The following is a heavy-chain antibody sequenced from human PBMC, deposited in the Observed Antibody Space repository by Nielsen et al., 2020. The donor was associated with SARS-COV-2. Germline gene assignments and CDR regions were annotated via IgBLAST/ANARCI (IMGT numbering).Heavy chain of an antibody. D-gene: IGHD2-15*01. V-gene: IGHV3-30*18. Sequence: GESLKISCAASGFTFSSYGMHWVRQAPGKGLEWVAVISYDGSNKYYADSVKGRFTISRDNSKNTLYLQMNSLRAEDTAVYYCAKKVVADTALDYWGQGTLVTVSS. CDR3: AKKVVADTALDY. CDR1: GFTFSSYG. J-gene: IGHJ4*02. CDR2: ISYDGSNK.